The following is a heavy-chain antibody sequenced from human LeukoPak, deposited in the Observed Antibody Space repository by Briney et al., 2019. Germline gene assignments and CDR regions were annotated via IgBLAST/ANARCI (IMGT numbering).Heavy chain of an antibody. Sequence: GGSLRLSCVASGFTFSSYGMHWVRQAPGKGLEWVAFIRYDGSNKYYADSVKGRFTISRDNSKNTLYLQMNSLRAEDTAVYYCAKARGDDYVWGSYRWDYYYGMDVWGQGTTVTVSS. J-gene: IGHJ6*02. D-gene: IGHD3-16*02. CDR1: GFTFSSYG. V-gene: IGHV3-30*02. CDR2: IRYDGSNK. CDR3: AKARGDDYVWGSYRWDYYYGMDV.